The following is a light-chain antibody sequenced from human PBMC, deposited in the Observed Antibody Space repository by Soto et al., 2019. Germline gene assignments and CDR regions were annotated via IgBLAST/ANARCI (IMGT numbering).Light chain of an antibody. V-gene: IGLV2-8*01. CDR3: SSYSGNNYQNV. J-gene: IGLJ1*01. CDR1: SSNVGGYNY. CDR2: EVS. Sequence: QSALTQPPSASGSFVQSVTISCTGTSSNVGGYNYVSWYQQHPGKAPKLMIYEVSERPSGVPDRFSGSKSGNTASLTGSGLQADDEADYYCSSYSGNNYQNVFGTGT.